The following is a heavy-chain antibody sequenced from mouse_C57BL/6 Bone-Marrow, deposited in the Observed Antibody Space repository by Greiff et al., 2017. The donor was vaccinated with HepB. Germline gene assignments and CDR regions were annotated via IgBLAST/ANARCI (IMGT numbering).Heavy chain of an antibody. CDR2: NSSGSSTN. V-gene: IGHV5-17*01. J-gene: IGHJ3*01. D-gene: IGHD2-3*01. Sequence: EVKLMESGGGLVKPGGSLKLSCAASGFTVSDYGMHWGRQAPEKGLEWGAYNSSGSSTNYYEDTVRGGLTNSRDNARNTLFLQMTSLRSSDTAMYYCAREVYDRYTWFAYWGQGSLVTVSA. CDR3: AREVYDRYTWFAY. CDR1: GFTVSDYG.